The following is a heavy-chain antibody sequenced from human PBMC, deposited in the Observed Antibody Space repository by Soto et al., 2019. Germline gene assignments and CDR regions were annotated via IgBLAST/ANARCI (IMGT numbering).Heavy chain of an antibody. J-gene: IGHJ6*02. CDR1: GFTFSNYA. V-gene: IGHV3-23*01. D-gene: IGHD1-1*01. CDR2: ISGSGGST. Sequence: PGGSLRLSCAASGFTFSNYAVTWVRQAPGKGLEWVSTISGSGGSTYYADSVKGRFTISRDNSKNTLYLQMNSLRLEDTAVYYCTRDLSYNNNFGMVVWGQGTTVTVSS. CDR3: TRDLSYNNNFGMVV.